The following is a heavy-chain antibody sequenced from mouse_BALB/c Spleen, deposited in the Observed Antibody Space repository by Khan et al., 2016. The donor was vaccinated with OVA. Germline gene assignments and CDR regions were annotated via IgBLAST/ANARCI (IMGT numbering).Heavy chain of an antibody. CDR1: GFSLTSYG. CDR3: ANFDYGYYAGDC. V-gene: IGHV2-3*01. Sequence: QVQLKESGPGLVAPSQSLSITCTVSGFSLTSYGVTWVRQPPGKGLEWLGVIWGDGNTNYHSALISRLSISKDNSKSQVFLKLNSLQTDDTATYXRANFDYGYYAGDCWGQGTSVTVSS. CDR2: IWGDGNT. D-gene: IGHD2-4*01. J-gene: IGHJ4*01.